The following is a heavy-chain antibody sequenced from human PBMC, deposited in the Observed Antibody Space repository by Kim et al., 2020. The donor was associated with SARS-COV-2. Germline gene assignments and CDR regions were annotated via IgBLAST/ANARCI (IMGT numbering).Heavy chain of an antibody. CDR3: ARTMAAADLSSYRYYYFGLDV. D-gene: IGHD6-13*01. CDR1: GFTFSSYA. J-gene: IGHJ6*02. V-gene: IGHV3-30*04. CDR2: ILYDGSCE. Sequence: GGSLRLSCAASGFTFSSYAVHWVRQAPGKGLEWVGFILYDGSCEYYADSVKGRFTISRDNAKNTLYLQMNSLRPEDTGVYYCARTMAAADLSSYRYYYFGLDVWGQGTTVTVSS.